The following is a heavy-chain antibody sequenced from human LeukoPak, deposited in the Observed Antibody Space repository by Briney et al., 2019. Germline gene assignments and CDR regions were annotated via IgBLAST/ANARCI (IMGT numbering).Heavy chain of an antibody. V-gene: IGHV4-38-2*01. J-gene: IGHJ4*02. CDR2: ISHSGSA. D-gene: IGHD5-18*01. CDR1: GYSLSSGYY. Sequence: SETLSLTCAVYGYSLSSGYYWGWTRQPTRQGLEWIGTISHSGSAYYSPSLKSRVTISLDASKNQFSLRLSSVTAADTAVYYCARHPIGTAMVSYFDYWGQGTLVTVSS. CDR3: ARHPIGTAMVSYFDY.